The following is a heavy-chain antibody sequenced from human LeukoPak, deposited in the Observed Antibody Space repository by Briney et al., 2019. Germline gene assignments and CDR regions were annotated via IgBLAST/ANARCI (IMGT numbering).Heavy chain of an antibody. J-gene: IGHJ6*03. CDR1: DGSFNDYF. CDR3: ARTVTTGYYYSFMDV. Sequence: SETLSLPCAVYDGSFNDYFWSWVRQPPGKGLEWIGKINHSGSTNYNPSLKRRVSLSLDTSKRQFSLKLRSVTAADTAVYYCARTVTTGYYYSFMDVWGKGTPVTVSS. CDR2: INHSGST. D-gene: IGHD4-17*01. V-gene: IGHV4-34*01.